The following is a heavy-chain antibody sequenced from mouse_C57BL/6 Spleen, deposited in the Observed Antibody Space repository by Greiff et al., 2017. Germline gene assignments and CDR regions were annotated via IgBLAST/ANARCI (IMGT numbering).Heavy chain of an antibody. V-gene: IGHV5-15*01. CDR3: ARPGSNYWYFDV. D-gene: IGHD2-5*01. CDR2: ISNLAYSI. Sequence: EVKLMESGGGLVQPGGSLKLSCAASGFTFSDYGMAWVRQAPRKGPEWVAFISNLAYSIYYADTVTGRFTISRENAKNTLYLEMSSLRSEDTAMYYCARPGSNYWYFDVWGTGTTVTVSS. CDR1: GFTFSDYG. J-gene: IGHJ1*03.